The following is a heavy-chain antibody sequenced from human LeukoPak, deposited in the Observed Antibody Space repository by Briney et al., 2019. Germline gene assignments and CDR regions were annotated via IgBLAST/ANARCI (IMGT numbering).Heavy chain of an antibody. CDR1: SGSISTSNYY. CDR2: IFYSGST. Sequence: SETLSLTCTVSSGSISTSNYYWGWVRQLPGKALEWIGNIFYSGSTYYSPSLKSRVTILLDTSRNQFSLKLNSVTAADTAVYYCARDRFDDSNGYYYHYYYYMDVWGKGTTVTVSS. V-gene: IGHV4-39*07. D-gene: IGHD3-22*01. CDR3: ARDRFDDSNGYYYHYYYYMDV. J-gene: IGHJ6*03.